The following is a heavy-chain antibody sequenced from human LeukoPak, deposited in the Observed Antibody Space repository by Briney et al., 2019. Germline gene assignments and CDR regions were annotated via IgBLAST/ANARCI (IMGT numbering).Heavy chain of an antibody. V-gene: IGHV4-39*07. CDR2: VFYTGKT. J-gene: IGHJ4*02. Sequence: SETLSLTCTVSGGSVSTSDYYWGWIRQSPVKGLEWIGDVFYTGKTNYNPSLRGRATISIETSKNQVSLKLSSVTAADTAVYYCTRGNILSGYCFDFWGQGALVTVSS. CDR3: TRGNILSGYCFDF. CDR1: GGSVSTSDYY. D-gene: IGHD3-9*01.